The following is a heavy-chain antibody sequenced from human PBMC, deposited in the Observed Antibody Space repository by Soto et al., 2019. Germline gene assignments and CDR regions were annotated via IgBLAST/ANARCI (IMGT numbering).Heavy chain of an antibody. V-gene: IGHV1-69*01. D-gene: IGHD2-15*01. J-gene: IGHJ4*02. CDR2: IIPIFGTT. CDR1: GGTFSTSS. CDR3: ARDNLEDIDLRGYYFDT. Sequence: VQLVQSGAEVKKPGSSVKVSCKVSGGTFSTSSISWVRQAPGQGLEWLGGIIPIFGTTNYLQEFQGRLTITADDSTRTAYMDLSSLRSEDTAFYYCARDNLEDIDLRGYYFDTWGQGTLVTVSS.